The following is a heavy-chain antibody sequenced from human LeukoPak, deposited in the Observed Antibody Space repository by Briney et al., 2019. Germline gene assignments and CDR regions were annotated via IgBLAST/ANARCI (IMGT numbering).Heavy chain of an antibody. D-gene: IGHD6-19*01. V-gene: IGHV3-23*01. Sequence: GGSLRLSCTASGFTFSSYAMSWVRQAPGKGLEWVSAISGSGGGTYYADSVKGRFTISRDNSKNTLYLQMNSLRAEDTAVYYCAKDRWGGGWASLDYWGQGTLVTVSS. CDR2: ISGSGGGT. CDR1: GFTFSSYA. CDR3: AKDRWGGGWASLDY. J-gene: IGHJ4*02.